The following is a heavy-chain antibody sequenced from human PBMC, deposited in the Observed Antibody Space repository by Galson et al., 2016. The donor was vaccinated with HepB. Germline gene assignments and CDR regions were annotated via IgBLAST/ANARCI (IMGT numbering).Heavy chain of an antibody. CDR1: GFTFSDYY. Sequence: SLRLSCAASGFTFSDYYMNWIRQAPGKGLEWVSYIGRTGSTIYYADSVKGRFIVSRDNAKNSLSLQMNSLRVEDTAIYYCAGGQRPVGGVRSEYWGQGTLVTVSS. V-gene: IGHV3-11*01. J-gene: IGHJ4*02. D-gene: IGHD2-15*01. CDR2: IGRTGSTI. CDR3: AGGQRPVGGVRSEY.